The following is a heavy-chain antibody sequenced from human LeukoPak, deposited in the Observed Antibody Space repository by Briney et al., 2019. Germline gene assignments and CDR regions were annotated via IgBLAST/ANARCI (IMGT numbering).Heavy chain of an antibody. V-gene: IGHV3-23*01. CDR1: GITFSKYG. CDR2: VLGSGVPT. Sequence: GGSLRLSCAASGITFSKYGMSWVRQAPGKGLEWVATVLGSGVPTYYADSVQGRFTISRDNPKNTLYLQMNSLRAEDTAVYYCAKEFTTYYYDSSGYYYGYWGQGTLVTVSS. D-gene: IGHD3-22*01. J-gene: IGHJ4*02. CDR3: AKEFTTYYYDSSGYYYGY.